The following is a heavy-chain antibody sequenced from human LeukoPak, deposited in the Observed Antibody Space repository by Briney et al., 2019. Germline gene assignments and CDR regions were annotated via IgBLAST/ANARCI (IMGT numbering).Heavy chain of an antibody. V-gene: IGHV3-64D*06. CDR2: ISSNGGST. D-gene: IGHD3-22*01. J-gene: IGHJ4*02. Sequence: GGSLRLSCSASGFTFSSYAMHWVRQAPGKGLEYVSAISSNGGSTCYADSVKGRFTISRDNSKNTLYLQMSSPRAEDTAVYYCVKDVVRGYDSSGYYSLGSYYFDYWGQGTLVTVSS. CDR1: GFTFSSYA. CDR3: VKDVVRGYDSSGYYSLGSYYFDY.